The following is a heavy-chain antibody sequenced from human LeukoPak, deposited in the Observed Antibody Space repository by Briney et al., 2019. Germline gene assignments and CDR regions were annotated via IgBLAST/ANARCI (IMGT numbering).Heavy chain of an antibody. D-gene: IGHD3-16*02. CDR3: ARVDDYVWGSYRYAWFDP. CDR1: GFTFSSYS. Sequence: GGSLRLSCAASGFTFSSYSMNWVRQAPGKGLEWVSSISSSSSYIYYADSVKGRFTISRDNAKNSLYLQMNSLRAEDTAVYYCARVDDYVWGSYRYAWFDPWGQGTLVTVSS. J-gene: IGHJ5*02. CDR2: ISSSSSYI. V-gene: IGHV3-21*01.